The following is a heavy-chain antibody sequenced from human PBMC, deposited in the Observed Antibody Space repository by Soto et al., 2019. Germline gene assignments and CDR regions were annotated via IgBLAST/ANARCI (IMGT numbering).Heavy chain of an antibody. J-gene: IGHJ5*02. CDR1: GYTFTSYY. CDR2: INPSGGST. V-gene: IGHV1-46*01. D-gene: IGHD2-2*01. CDR3: ARDQQDIVVVPAAMLSWFDP. Sequence: ASVKVSCKASGYTFTSYYMHWVRQAPGQGLEWMGIINPSGGSTSYAQKFQGRVTMTTDTSTSTAYMELRSLRSDDTAVYYCARDQQDIVVVPAAMLSWFDPWGQGTLVTVSS.